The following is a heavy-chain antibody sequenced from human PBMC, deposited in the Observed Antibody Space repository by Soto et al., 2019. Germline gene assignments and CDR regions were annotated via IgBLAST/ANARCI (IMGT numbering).Heavy chain of an antibody. J-gene: IGHJ4*02. Sequence: EVQLVESGGGLVQPGGSLRLSCAASGFTFSSYSMNWVRQAPGKGLEWVSYISSSSSTIYYADSVKGRFTISRDNAKNSLYLQMNSLRAEDTAVYYCARDPRSFWSGYSYPGVDYWGQGTLVTVSS. CDR1: GFTFSSYS. CDR3: ARDPRSFWSGYSYPGVDY. CDR2: ISSSSSTI. D-gene: IGHD3-3*01. V-gene: IGHV3-48*01.